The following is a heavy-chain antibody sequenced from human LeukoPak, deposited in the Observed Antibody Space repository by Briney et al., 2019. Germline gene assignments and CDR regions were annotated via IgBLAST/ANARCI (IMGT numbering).Heavy chain of an antibody. CDR3: AKDTVGYCSSTSCSGFDY. D-gene: IGHD2-2*01. J-gene: IGHJ4*02. CDR2: IRYDGSNK. CDR1: GFTFSSYG. V-gene: IGHV3-30*02. Sequence: PGGSLRLSCAASGFTFSSYGMHWVRQAPGKGLEWVAFIRYDGSNKYYADSVKGRFTISRDNSKNTLYLQMNSLRAEDTAVYYYAKDTVGYCSSTSCSGFDYWGQGTLVTVSS.